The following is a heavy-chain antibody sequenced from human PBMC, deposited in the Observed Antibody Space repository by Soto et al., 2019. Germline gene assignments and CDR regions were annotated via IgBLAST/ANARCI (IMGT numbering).Heavy chain of an antibody. Sequence: QVQLVQSGAEVKKPGSSVKVSCKASGDTFSFYTINWVRQAPGLGLEWMGRVNPIVSMSNYAQMFQGRVTITADKSTNTAYMQLSSLRSEDTAIYYCAASYGSGYRAFDYWGQGALVTVSS. CDR2: VNPIVSMS. CDR3: AASYGSGYRAFDY. CDR1: GDTFSFYT. D-gene: IGHD3-10*01. J-gene: IGHJ4*02. V-gene: IGHV1-69*02.